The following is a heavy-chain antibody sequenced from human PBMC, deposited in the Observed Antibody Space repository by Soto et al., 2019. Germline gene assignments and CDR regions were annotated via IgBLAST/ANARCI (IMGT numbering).Heavy chain of an antibody. V-gene: IGHV3-23*01. D-gene: IGHD2-2*01. CDR3: AKGIEYCSSTSCYQVNYYYYYMDV. CDR2: ISGSGGST. CDR1: GFTFSSYA. J-gene: IGHJ6*03. Sequence: GGSLRLSCAASGFTFSSYAMSWVRQAPGKGLEWVSAISGSGGSTYYADSVKGRFTISRDNSKNTLYLQMNSLRAEDTAVYYCAKGIEYCSSTSCYQVNYYYYYMDVWGKGTTVTVSS.